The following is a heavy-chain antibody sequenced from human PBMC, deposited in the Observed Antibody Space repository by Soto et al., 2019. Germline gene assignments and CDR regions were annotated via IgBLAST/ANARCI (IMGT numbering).Heavy chain of an antibody. CDR3: TKDGLGPTRRYFAF. V-gene: IGHV1-69*08. J-gene: IGHJ4*02. Sequence: QVQLVQSGAEVKKPGSSVKVSCQASGGTFTSYSITWVRQAPGQGLEWVGRVIPVLKTADYAQKFQGRITITADKSTNTAYIELSSLTPEDTAVYYCTKDGLGPTRRYFAFWGQGTLVTVSS. D-gene: IGHD1-26*01. CDR1: GGTFTSYS. CDR2: VIPVLKTA.